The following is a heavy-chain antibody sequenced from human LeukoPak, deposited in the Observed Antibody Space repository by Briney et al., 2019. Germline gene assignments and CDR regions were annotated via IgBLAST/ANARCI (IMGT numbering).Heavy chain of an antibody. D-gene: IGHD3-10*01. J-gene: IGHJ3*01. CDR2: INAGTGNT. CDR3: TRDISTVLLWFGEPHAFDL. V-gene: IGHV1-3*01. CDR1: GYIFTGYA. Sequence: GASVKVSCKASGYIFTGYAMHWVRQAPGQSLEWMGWINAGTGNTGYSQKFQGRVTITRDTSATTVYMYLGSLRSGDTAMYYCTRDISTVLLWFGEPHAFDLWGQGTMVTVSS.